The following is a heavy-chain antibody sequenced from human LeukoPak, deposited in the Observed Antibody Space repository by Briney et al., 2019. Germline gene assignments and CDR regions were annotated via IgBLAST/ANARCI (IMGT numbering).Heavy chain of an antibody. Sequence: PSETLSLTCAVYGGSFSGYYWSWIRQPPGKGLEWIGEINHSGSTNYNPSLKSRVTISVDTSKNQFSLKLSSVTAADTAVYYCARGQWLVRDFDYWGQGTLVTVSS. J-gene: IGHJ4*02. D-gene: IGHD6-19*01. CDR3: ARGQWLVRDFDY. CDR1: GGSFSGYY. CDR2: INHSGST. V-gene: IGHV4-34*01.